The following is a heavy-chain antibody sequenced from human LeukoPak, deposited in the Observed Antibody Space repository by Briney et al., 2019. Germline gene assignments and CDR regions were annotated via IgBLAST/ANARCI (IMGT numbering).Heavy chain of an antibody. CDR1: GYSFSSYW. CDR2: IYPGDSDT. V-gene: IGHV5-51*01. J-gene: IGHJ4*02. Sequence: GESLKISCKGSGYSFSSYWIAWVRQMPGKGLEWMGIIYPGDSDTTYSPSFQGQVTISADKSINTAYLHWSGLKASDTAMYYCARRDYGGKHFDYWGQGTLVTVSS. CDR3: ARRDYGGKHFDY. D-gene: IGHD4-23*01.